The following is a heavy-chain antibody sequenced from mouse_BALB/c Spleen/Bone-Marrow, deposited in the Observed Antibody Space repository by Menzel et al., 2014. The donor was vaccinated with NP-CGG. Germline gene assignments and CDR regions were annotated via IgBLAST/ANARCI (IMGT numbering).Heavy chain of an antibody. Sequence: VQLQQSGAELMKPGASVKISCKATGSTFXNYWIDWVKQRPGHGLEWIGETLPGSGTANYNGKFKGKATFTADTSSNTAYMQHSSRTSEDSAVYYCARASVVPYYCDFWGQGTTLTGSS. J-gene: IGHJ2*01. D-gene: IGHD1-1*01. CDR1: GSTFXNYW. CDR2: TLPGSGTA. CDR3: ARASVVPYYCDF. V-gene: IGHV1-9*01.